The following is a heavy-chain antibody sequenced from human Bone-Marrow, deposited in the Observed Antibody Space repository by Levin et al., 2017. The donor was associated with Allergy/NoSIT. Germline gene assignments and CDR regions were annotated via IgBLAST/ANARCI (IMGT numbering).Heavy chain of an antibody. CDR1: GFTFSSYD. V-gene: IGHV3-13*01. CDR2: IGTAGDT. D-gene: IGHD2-15*01. J-gene: IGHJ6*02. CDR3: ARDRPESADCSGGSCSYYYYGMDV. Sequence: GESLKISCAASGFTFSSYDMHWVRQATGKGLEWVSAIGTAGDTYYPGSVKGRFTISRENAKNSLYLQMNSLRAGDTAVYYCARDRPESADCSGGSCSYYYYGMDVWGQGTTVTVSS.